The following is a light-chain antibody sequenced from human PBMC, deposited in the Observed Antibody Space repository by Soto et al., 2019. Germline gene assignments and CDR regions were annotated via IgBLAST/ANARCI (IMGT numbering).Light chain of an antibody. CDR2: GAS. J-gene: IGKJ1*01. CDR3: QQYVSSGT. Sequence: VLTQSPGTLSLSPGERATLSCRASQSVSNNYLAWYQQKPGQAPRLLIYGASNRATGIPDRFSGSGSGTDFTLTISRLEPEDFAVYYCQQYVSSGTFGQGTKVDI. V-gene: IGKV3-20*01. CDR1: QSVSNNY.